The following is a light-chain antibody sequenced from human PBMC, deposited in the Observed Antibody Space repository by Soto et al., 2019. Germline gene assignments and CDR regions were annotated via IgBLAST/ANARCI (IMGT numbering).Light chain of an antibody. J-gene: IGKJ1*01. Sequence: DIQMTQSPSTLPASMRDRVTLTCRASHHINRNSAWFQQRPGQVPKLLISGAPTLERADPTRFSGRGSGTDCTLSIYNRRPEDSATYYCQQYQSYPRTFGQGTKVEI. CDR1: HHINRN. V-gene: IGKV1-5*01. CDR3: QQYQSYPRT. CDR2: GAP.